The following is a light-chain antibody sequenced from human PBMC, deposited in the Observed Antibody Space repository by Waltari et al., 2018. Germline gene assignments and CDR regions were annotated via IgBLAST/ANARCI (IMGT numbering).Light chain of an antibody. J-gene: IGLJ1*01. CDR1: KLGDKY. CDR2: QDT. V-gene: IGLV3-1*01. Sequence: SYELNPPPSVSVSPGQTVSTTCSGDKLGDKYVSWYQQKPGQSPVLVIFQDTKWPSGIPERFSGSNSGNTATLTISGTQAMDEADYYCQAWDSSTAYVFGTGTKVTVL. CDR3: QAWDSSTAYV.